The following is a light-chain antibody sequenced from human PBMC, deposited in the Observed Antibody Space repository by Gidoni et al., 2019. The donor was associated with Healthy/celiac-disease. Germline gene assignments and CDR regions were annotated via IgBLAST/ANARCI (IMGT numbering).Light chain of an antibody. J-gene: IGKJ3*01. V-gene: IGKV1-5*03. Sequence: DIQMTQSPSTLSASVGDRVTITCRASQSISSWLAWYQQKPGKAPKLLIYKASSLESGVPSRFSGSGSGTEFTLTISSPQPDDFATYYCQQYNSYPLTFGPGTKVDIK. CDR2: KAS. CDR1: QSISSW. CDR3: QQYNSYPLT.